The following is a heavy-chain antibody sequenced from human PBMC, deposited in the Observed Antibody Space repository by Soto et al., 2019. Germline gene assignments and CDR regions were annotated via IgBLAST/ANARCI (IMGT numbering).Heavy chain of an antibody. CDR2: IRQDGSEK. CDR3: ARVDYWSSRSCYHYYLDD. V-gene: IGHV3-7*01. Sequence: GGSLRLSCAASGFTFSSYWMSWVRQAPGKGLEWVANIRQDGSEKYYVDSVKGRFTISRDNAKNSLYLQMNSLRAEDTAVYYCARVDYWSSRSCYHYYLDDWGKGTLVTVSS. CDR1: GFTFSSYW. J-gene: IGHJ6*03. D-gene: IGHD6-13*01.